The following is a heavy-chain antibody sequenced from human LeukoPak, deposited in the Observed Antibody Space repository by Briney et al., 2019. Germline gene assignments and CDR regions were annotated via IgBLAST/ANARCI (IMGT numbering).Heavy chain of an antibody. J-gene: IGHJ4*02. CDR2: VSPNNGNT. CDR1: GYRFSTYG. CDR3: ARSPGRYSGYNWYFDY. Sequence: PLASVKVSCKTSGYRFSTYGIHWLRQAPGQGLEWVGWVSPNNGNTHYAQRVQGRVSMTADTPTGTASMELRSLRSDDTAVYYCARSPGRYSGYNWYFDYWGQGTLVTVSS. D-gene: IGHD5-12*01. V-gene: IGHV1-18*04.